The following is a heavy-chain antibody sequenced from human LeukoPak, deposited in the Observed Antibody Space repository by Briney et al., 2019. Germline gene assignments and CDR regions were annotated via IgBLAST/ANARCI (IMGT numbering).Heavy chain of an antibody. D-gene: IGHD3-10*01. CDR3: ARDIPIITLVRGVIMTNWYFDL. Sequence: KPSETLSLTCTVSGGSISSSSYHWGWIRQPPGKGLEWIGSIYYSGSTYYNPSLKSRVTISVDTSKNQFSLKLSSVTAADTAVYYCARDIPIITLVRGVIMTNWYFDLWGRGTLVTVSS. J-gene: IGHJ2*01. CDR1: GGSISSSSYH. CDR2: IYYSGST. V-gene: IGHV4-39*07.